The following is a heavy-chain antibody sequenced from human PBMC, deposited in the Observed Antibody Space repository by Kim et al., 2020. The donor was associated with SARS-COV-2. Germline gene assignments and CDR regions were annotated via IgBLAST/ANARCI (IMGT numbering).Heavy chain of an antibody. J-gene: IGHJ3*02. Sequence: TNYAQKLQGRVTMTTDTSTSTAYMELRSLRSDDTAVYYCARDNDSSAFDIWGQGTMVTVSS. V-gene: IGHV1-18*01. CDR3: ARDNDSSAFDI. CDR2: T. D-gene: IGHD3-22*01.